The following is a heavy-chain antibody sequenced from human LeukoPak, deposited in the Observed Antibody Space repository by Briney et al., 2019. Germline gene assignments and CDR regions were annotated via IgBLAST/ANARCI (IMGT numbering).Heavy chain of an antibody. CDR1: GGSLSGYY. CDR3: ARINDFWSGPTLDV. J-gene: IGHJ6*02. CDR2: INHSGST. Sequence: PSETLSLTCAVYGGSLSGYYWSWLRQSPGKGLEWIGEINHSGSTDYNPSLKSRVTISIDKSKNQFSLKLNSVTAADTAVYYCARINDFWSGPTLDVWGQGTTVTVSS. V-gene: IGHV4-34*01. D-gene: IGHD3-3*01.